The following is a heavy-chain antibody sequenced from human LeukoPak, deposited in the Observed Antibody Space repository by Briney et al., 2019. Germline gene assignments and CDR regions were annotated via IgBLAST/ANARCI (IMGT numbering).Heavy chain of an antibody. CDR3: ARHLRACNWFDP. CDR2: IYSGGST. J-gene: IGHJ5*02. V-gene: IGHV3-66*02. Sequence: GGSLRLSCAASGFTVSGNYMSWLRQAPGEGLEGVSVIYSGGSTYYADSVKGRFTISRDSSKNTLYLQMNSLRAEDTAVYYCARHLRACNWFDPWGQGTLVTVSS. CDR1: GFTVSGNY.